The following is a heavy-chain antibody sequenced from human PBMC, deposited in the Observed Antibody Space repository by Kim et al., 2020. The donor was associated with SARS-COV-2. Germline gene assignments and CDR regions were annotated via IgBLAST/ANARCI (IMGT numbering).Heavy chain of an antibody. J-gene: IGHJ4*02. CDR2: IYYSGTT. Sequence: TLSLTCTVSGGSISSGGYYWSWIRQHPGKGLEWIGYIYYSGTTYYNPSLKSRITMSVDTSKNQFSLELSSVTAADTAVYYCARDTSGYGLMDHWGQGTLVTVSS. D-gene: IGHD3-22*01. V-gene: IGHV4-31*03. CDR3: ARDTSGYGLMDH. CDR1: GGSISSGGYY.